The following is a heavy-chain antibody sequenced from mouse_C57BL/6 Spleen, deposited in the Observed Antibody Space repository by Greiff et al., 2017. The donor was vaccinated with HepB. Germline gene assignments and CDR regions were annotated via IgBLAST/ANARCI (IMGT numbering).Heavy chain of an antibody. CDR2: ISSGSSTI. Sequence: EVKLVESGGGLVKPGGSLKLSCAASGFTFSDYGMHWVRQAPEKGLEWVAYISSGSSTIYYADTVKGRFTISIDNAKNTLFLQITSLRSEDTAMYYCARPYYYVSSYNYAMDYWGQGTSVTVSS. CDR1: GFTFSDYG. J-gene: IGHJ4*01. V-gene: IGHV5-17*01. D-gene: IGHD1-1*01. CDR3: ARPYYYVSSYNYAMDY.